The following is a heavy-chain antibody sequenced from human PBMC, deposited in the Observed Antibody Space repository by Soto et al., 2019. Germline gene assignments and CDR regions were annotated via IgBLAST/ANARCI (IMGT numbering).Heavy chain of an antibody. Sequence: HGESLKISCKGSGYTFANYGISWVRQMSGKGLEWMARIDPSDSYTNYSPSFQGHVTISADKSISTAYLQWSSLKASDTAMYYCARHSSGSYPFYYGMDVWGQGTTVTV. J-gene: IGHJ6*02. CDR2: IDPSDSYT. CDR1: GYTFANYG. V-gene: IGHV5-10-1*01. D-gene: IGHD1-26*01. CDR3: ARHSSGSYPFYYGMDV.